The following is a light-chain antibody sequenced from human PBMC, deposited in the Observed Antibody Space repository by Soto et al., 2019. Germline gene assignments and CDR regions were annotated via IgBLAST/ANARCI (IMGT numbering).Light chain of an antibody. Sequence: EIVLTQSPATLSLSPGDRATLSCRASQSVSSYLAWYQQKPGQAPRLLIYDASNMATGIPAWFSGSGSGTDFTLTLSRLETEDCEVYDCQQRSNGPPWTFGQGTKVEI. CDR1: QSVSSY. CDR2: DAS. V-gene: IGKV3-11*01. J-gene: IGKJ1*01. CDR3: QQRSNGPPWT.